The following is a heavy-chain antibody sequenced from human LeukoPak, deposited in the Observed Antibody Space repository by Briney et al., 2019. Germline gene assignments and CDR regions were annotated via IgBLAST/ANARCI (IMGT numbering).Heavy chain of an antibody. J-gene: IGHJ4*02. CDR3: ARDGRMGYYDSSGYPTPFDY. V-gene: IGHV3-30-3*01. CDR1: GFTFSSYA. Sequence: QPGGSLRLSCAAPGFTFSSYAMPWVRQAPGKGLEWVAVISYDGSNKYYADSVKGRFTISRDNSKNTLYLQINSLRAEDTAVYYCARDGRMGYYDSSGYPTPFDYWGQGTLVTVSS. D-gene: IGHD3-22*01. CDR2: ISYDGSNK.